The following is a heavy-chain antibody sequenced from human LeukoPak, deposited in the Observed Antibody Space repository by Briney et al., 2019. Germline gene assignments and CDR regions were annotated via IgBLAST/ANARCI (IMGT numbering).Heavy chain of an antibody. J-gene: IGHJ5*02. CDR1: GGSISSYY. Sequence: SETLSLTCTVSGGSISSYYWSWIRQPPGKGLEWIGYIYYSGSTNYSPSLKSRVTISVDTSKNQFSLKLSSVTAADTAVYYCARYSSGWYGWFDPWGQGTLVTVSS. CDR3: ARYSSGWYGWFDP. V-gene: IGHV4-59*01. CDR2: IYYSGST. D-gene: IGHD6-19*01.